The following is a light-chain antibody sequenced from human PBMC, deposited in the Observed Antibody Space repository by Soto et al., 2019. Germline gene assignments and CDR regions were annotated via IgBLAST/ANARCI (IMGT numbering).Light chain of an antibody. CDR1: SSNVGINT. V-gene: IGLV1-44*01. Sequence: QSVLTQPPSTSATPGQRVTISCSGSSSNVGINTVSWYQQVPGTAPRLLIYTNDQRPSGVPGRFSGSESGTSASLAIGGLQSEDEADYYCAAWDDSLSGLVFGGGTQLTVL. J-gene: IGLJ3*02. CDR3: AAWDDSLSGLV. CDR2: TND.